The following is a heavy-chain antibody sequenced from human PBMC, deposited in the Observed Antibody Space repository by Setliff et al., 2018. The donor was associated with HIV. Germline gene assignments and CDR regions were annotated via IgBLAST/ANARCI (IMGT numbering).Heavy chain of an antibody. CDR3: ASGYGSGSYPGD. V-gene: IGHV4-39*07. D-gene: IGHD3-10*01. Sequence: PSETLSLTCTVSGGSISSSSYYWGWIRQPPGKGLEWIGSVYYSGTTYYNPSLESRVTISVDTSKNQFSLKLSPGTAADTAVYYCASGYGSGSYPGDWGQGTLVTVSS. CDR2: VYYSGTT. CDR1: GGSISSSSYY. J-gene: IGHJ4*02.